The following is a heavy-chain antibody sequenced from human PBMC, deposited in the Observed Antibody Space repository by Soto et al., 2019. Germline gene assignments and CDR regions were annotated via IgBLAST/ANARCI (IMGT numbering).Heavy chain of an antibody. V-gene: IGHV4-59*01. CDR2: IYYSGST. D-gene: IGHD3-22*01. J-gene: IGHJ4*02. Sequence: SETLSLTCTVSGGSISSYYWSWIRQPPGKGLEWIGYIYYSGSTNYNPSLKSRVTISVDTSKNQFSLKLSSVTAADTAVYYCARGTYYYDSSGRTSAFDYWGQGTLVTVSS. CDR1: GGSISSYY. CDR3: ARGTYYYDSSGRTSAFDY.